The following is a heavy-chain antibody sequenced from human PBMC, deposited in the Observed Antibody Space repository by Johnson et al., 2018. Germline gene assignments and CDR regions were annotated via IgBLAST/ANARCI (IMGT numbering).Heavy chain of an antibody. CDR2: ITQDGSEK. V-gene: IGHV3-7*01. CDR1: GFPVSSNY. CDR3: ARVVAGTSMDG. J-gene: IGHJ6*04. Sequence: VQLVESGGGLVQPGGSLRLSCAASGFPVSSNYMSWVRQAPGKGLEWVANITQDGSEKYYVDSVKGRFTISRDNAKNSLYLQMNSLRAEDTAVYYCARVVAGTSMDGWGKGTTVTVSS. D-gene: IGHD2-15*01.